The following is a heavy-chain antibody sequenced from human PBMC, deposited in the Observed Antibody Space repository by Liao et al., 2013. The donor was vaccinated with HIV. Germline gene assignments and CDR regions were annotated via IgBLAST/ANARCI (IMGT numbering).Heavy chain of an antibody. Sequence: QLQLQESGPGLVKPSETLSLTCTVSGDSINTINYYWGWIRQPPGKGLEWIGYIYYSGISYSTPSFKSRVTLSVDTSKNQFSLKLSSVTAADSAVYYCARGYPSDFWSVTASPYYFDYWGPGTLVTVSS. CDR3: ARGYPSDFWSVTASPYYFDY. CDR2: IYYSGIS. D-gene: IGHD3-3*01. CDR1: GDSINTINYY. J-gene: IGHJ4*02. V-gene: IGHV4-39*07.